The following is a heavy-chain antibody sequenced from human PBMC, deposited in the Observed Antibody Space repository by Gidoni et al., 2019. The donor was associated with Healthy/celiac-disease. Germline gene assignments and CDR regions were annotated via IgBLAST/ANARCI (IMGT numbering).Heavy chain of an antibody. Sequence: EVQLVESGGGVVQPGGSLRLSCAASGFTFSSYWMSWVRQAPGKGLEWVANIKQDGSEKYYVDSVKGRFTLSRDNAKNSLYLQMNSLRAEDTAVYYCARFSDGYYYDRGDAFDIWGQGTMVTVSS. V-gene: IGHV3-7*03. J-gene: IGHJ3*02. CDR1: GFTFSSYW. CDR2: IKQDGSEK. CDR3: ARFSDGYYYDRGDAFDI. D-gene: IGHD3-22*01.